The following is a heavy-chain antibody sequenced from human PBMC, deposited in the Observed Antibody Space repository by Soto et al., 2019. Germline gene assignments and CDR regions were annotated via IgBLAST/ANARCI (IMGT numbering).Heavy chain of an antibody. V-gene: IGHV5-10-1*01. Sequence: GVSLKNSWKGAGYRCASYWVSRVRQMPGKGLEWMGRIDPSDSYTNYSPSFQGHVTISADKSISTAYLQWSSLKASDTAMYYCARXYYVWGSPNYYYYGMDVWAQGTTVTVYS. CDR1: GYRCASYW. CDR2: IDPSDSYT. J-gene: IGHJ6*02. D-gene: IGHD3-16*01. CDR3: ARXYYVWGSPNYYYYGMDV.